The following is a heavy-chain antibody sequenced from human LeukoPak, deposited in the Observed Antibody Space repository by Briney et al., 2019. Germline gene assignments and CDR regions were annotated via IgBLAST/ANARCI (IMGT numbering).Heavy chain of an antibody. J-gene: IGHJ3*02. D-gene: IGHD1-1*01. Sequence: GGSLRLSCAASGFTFSYYWMSWVRQAPGKGLEWVANIKHDGSDKYYVDSVKGRFTISRDNAKNSLYLQMNSLSAEDTAMYYCTRDLTNWNDATFDIWGQGTMVTVSS. CDR3: TRDLTNWNDATFDI. V-gene: IGHV3-7*01. CDR1: GFTFSYYW. CDR2: IKHDGSDK.